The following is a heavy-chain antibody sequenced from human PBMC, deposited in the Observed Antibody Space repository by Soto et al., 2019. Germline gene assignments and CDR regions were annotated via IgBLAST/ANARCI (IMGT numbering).Heavy chain of an antibody. V-gene: IGHV1-46*01. D-gene: IGHD3-16*01. Sequence: SEKVSWKAPRTYVTGYYINELLQAPGQSLESLGVTNPHGGSTAYAQKFKGRVTLTRDTSASTVYMEVSSLTSEATAMYYCARSSGGNFGIIMEGTNWFAPWGQGTLGTASS. J-gene: IGHJ5*02. CDR2: TNPHGGST. CDR1: RTYVTGYY. CDR3: ARSSGGNFGIIMEGTNWFAP.